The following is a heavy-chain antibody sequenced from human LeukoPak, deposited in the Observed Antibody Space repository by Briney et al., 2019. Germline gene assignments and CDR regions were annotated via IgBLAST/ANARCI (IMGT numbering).Heavy chain of an antibody. D-gene: IGHD6-13*01. Sequence: SETLSLTCTVSGGSISSSSYYWGWIRQPPGKGLEWIGSIYYSGSTYYNPSLKSRVTISVDTSKNQFSLKLSSVTAADTAVYYCARRGAAAGTDDYWGQGTLVTVSS. V-gene: IGHV4-39*07. CDR1: GGSISSSSYY. CDR3: ARRGAAAGTDDY. J-gene: IGHJ4*02. CDR2: IYYSGST.